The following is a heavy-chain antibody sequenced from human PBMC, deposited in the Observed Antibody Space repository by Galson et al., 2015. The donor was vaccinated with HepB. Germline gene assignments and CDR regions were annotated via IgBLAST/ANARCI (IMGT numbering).Heavy chain of an antibody. V-gene: IGHV3-48*01. CDR3: ARDHYYDSSGYYGPFSY. Sequence: SLRLSCAASGFTFSSYSMNWVRQAPGKGLEWVSYISSSSSTIYYADSVKGRFTISRDNAKNSLYLQMNSLRAEDTAVYYCARDHYYDSSGYYGPFSYWDQGTLVTVSS. CDR2: ISSSSSTI. D-gene: IGHD3-22*01. CDR1: GFTFSSYS. J-gene: IGHJ4*02.